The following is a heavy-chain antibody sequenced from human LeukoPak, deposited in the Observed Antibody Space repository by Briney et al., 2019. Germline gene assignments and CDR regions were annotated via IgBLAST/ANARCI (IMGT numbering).Heavy chain of an antibody. D-gene: IGHD6-19*01. V-gene: IGHV4-38-2*01. Sequence: PSETLSLTCAVSGYSISSGYYWGWIRQPPGKGLEWIGSIHHSGSTYYNPSLKSRVTISVDTSKNQFSLKLSSVTAADTAVYYCARRLEYSSGWYGNDAFDIWGQGTMVTVSS. CDR1: GYSISSGYY. CDR2: IHHSGST. CDR3: ARRLEYSSGWYGNDAFDI. J-gene: IGHJ3*02.